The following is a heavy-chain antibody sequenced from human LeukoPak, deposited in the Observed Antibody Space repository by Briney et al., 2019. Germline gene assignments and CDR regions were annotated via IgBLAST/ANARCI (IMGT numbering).Heavy chain of an antibody. CDR1: SGSISDSDYY. D-gene: IGHD6-19*01. V-gene: IGHV4-39*07. J-gene: IGHJ3*02. CDR3: ARSQSGAVAGEGDAFDI. Sequence: SETLSLTCTVSSGSISDSDYYWAWIRQPPGKGLEWIGSIYYSGRTFYNPSLNSRVTISVDTSKNQFSLKLSSVTAADTAVYYCARSQSGAVAGEGDAFDIWGQGTMVTVSS. CDR2: IYYSGRT.